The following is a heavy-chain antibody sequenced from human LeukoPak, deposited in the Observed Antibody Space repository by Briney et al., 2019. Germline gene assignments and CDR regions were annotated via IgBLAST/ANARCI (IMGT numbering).Heavy chain of an antibody. Sequence: ETLSLTCSVSGGSINSNRSSWGWIRQAPGKGLEWVSYISSSSSTIYYADSVKGRFTISRDNAKNSLYLQMNSLRDEDTAVYYCARDITMVRGALDYWGQGTLVTVSS. CDR3: ARDITMVRGALDY. CDR2: ISSSSSTI. D-gene: IGHD3-10*01. V-gene: IGHV3-48*02. J-gene: IGHJ4*02. CDR1: GGSINSNRSS.